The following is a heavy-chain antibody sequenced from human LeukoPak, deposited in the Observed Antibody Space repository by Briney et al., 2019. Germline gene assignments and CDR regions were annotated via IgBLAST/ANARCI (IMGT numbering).Heavy chain of an antibody. V-gene: IGHV3-30*03. J-gene: IGHJ4*02. CDR3: TRGPGFHDSSYLDY. CDR1: GFTFSSYG. Sequence: GGSLRLSCAASGFTFSSYGMHWVRQAPGKGLEWVAVISYDGSNKYYADSVKGRFTISRDNSKNTLYLQMNSLRAEDTAVYYCTRGPGFHDSSYLDYWGQGTLVTVSS. CDR2: ISYDGSNK. D-gene: IGHD3-22*01.